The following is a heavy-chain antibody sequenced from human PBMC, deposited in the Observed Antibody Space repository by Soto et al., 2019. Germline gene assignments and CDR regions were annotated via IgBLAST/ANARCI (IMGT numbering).Heavy chain of an antibody. Sequence: PGGSLRLSCAASGFTFSSYWMHWVRQAPGKGLVWVSCINSDGSSTSYADSVKGRFTISRDNAKNTLYLQMNSLGAEDTAAYYCAPHVSCSGGSCQYDAFAIRGQGTMVTVSS. CDR2: INSDGSST. CDR3: APHVSCSGGSCQYDAFAI. J-gene: IGHJ3*02. V-gene: IGHV3-74*01. D-gene: IGHD2-15*01. CDR1: GFTFSSYW.